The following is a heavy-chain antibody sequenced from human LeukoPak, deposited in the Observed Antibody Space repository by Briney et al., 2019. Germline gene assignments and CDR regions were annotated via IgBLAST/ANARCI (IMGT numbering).Heavy chain of an antibody. D-gene: IGHD3-3*01. CDR3: ATHILFWSGLFDS. Sequence: PGGSLRLSCEASGFSFSTVPMSWVRQVPGKGLECVSYIIASGDSAYYADSVRGRFTISRDNSKNTLHLQMDDLRAEHSAVYYCATHILFWSGLFDSWGQGALVSVSS. CDR1: GFSFSTVP. J-gene: IGHJ4*02. V-gene: IGHV3-23*01. CDR2: IIASGDSA.